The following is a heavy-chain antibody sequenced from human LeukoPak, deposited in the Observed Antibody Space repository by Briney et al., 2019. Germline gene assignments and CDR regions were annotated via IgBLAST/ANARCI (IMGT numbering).Heavy chain of an antibody. CDR1: GGSISSYY. CDR3: ARHYYDILTGYFYFDY. CDR2: IYYSGST. V-gene: IGHV4-59*08. J-gene: IGHJ4*02. D-gene: IGHD3-9*01. Sequence: PSETLSLTCTVSGGSISSYYWSWIRQPPGKGLEWIGYIYYSGSTNYNPSLKSRVTISVDTSKNQFSLKLSSVTAADTAVYYCARHYYDILTGYFYFDYWGQGTLVTVSP.